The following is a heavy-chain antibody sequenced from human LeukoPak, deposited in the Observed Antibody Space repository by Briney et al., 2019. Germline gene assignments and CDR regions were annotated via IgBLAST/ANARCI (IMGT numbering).Heavy chain of an antibody. D-gene: IGHD6-6*01. CDR1: GASITTETYF. J-gene: IGHJ6*03. CDR3: ARGRAAPLGYYYYYMDV. CDR2: ISSTGNT. V-gene: IGHV4-61*10. Sequence: SETLSLTCTVSGASITTETYFWTWVRQPAGKELEWIGRISSTGNTDYNPSLKSRVIISRDTSKNQFSLKLSSVTAADTAVYYCARGRAAPLGYYYYYMDVWGKGTTVTVSS.